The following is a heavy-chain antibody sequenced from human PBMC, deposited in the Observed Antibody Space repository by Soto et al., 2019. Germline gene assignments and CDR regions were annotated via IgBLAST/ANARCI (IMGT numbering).Heavy chain of an antibody. CDR2: IWYDGSNK. CDR3: ARVWELPPYYYYYYGMDV. Sequence: PGGSLRLSCAASGFTFSSYGMHWVRQAPGKGLEWVAVIWYDGSNKYYADSVKGRFTISRDNSKNTLYLQMNSLRAEDTAVYYCARVWELPPYYYYYYGMDVWGQGTTVTVSS. J-gene: IGHJ6*02. V-gene: IGHV3-33*01. CDR1: GFTFSSYG. D-gene: IGHD1-26*01.